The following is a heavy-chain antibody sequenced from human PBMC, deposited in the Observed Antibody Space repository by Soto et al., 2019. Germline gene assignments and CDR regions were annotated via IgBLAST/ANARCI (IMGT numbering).Heavy chain of an antibody. CDR2: IWYDGSNK. J-gene: IGHJ4*02. D-gene: IGHD6-13*01. Sequence: VGSLRLSCAASGFTFSSYGMHWVRQAPGKGLEWVAVIWYDGSNKYYADSVKGRFTISRDNSKNTLYLQMNSLRAEDTAVYYCARDVAAAGTLDYWGQGTLVTVSS. CDR3: ARDVAAAGTLDY. CDR1: GFTFSSYG. V-gene: IGHV3-33*01.